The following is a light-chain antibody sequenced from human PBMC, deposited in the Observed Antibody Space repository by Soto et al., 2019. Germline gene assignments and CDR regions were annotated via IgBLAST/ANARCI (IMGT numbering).Light chain of an antibody. CDR1: QSVDSK. CDR2: GAS. Sequence: EIVMTQSPATLSVSPGERATLSCRASQSVDSKLAWYQQKPGQGPRLLIYGASSRATGIPARFSGSGSGTEFTVTISSLQSEDFAVYYCQHYSTWLWTFGQGTKVELK. V-gene: IGKV3-15*01. J-gene: IGKJ1*01. CDR3: QHYSTWLWT.